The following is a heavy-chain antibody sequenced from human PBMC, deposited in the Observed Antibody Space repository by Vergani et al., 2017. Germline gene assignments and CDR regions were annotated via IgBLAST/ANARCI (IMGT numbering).Heavy chain of an antibody. Sequence: QVQLVESGGGVVQPGRSLRLSCAASGFTFSSYAMHWVRQAPGKGLEWVAVISYDGSNKYYADSVKGRFTISRDNSKNTLYLQMNSLRAEDTAVYYCARAPSSLLYRAGYFQRWGQGTLVTVSS. CDR1: GFTFSSYA. V-gene: IGHV3-30-3*01. J-gene: IGHJ1*01. CDR2: ISYDGSNK. D-gene: IGHD2-2*02. CDR3: ARAPSSLLYRAGYFQR.